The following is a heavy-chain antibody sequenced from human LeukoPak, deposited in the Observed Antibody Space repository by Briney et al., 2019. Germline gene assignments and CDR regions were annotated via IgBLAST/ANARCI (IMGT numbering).Heavy chain of an antibody. V-gene: IGHV3-48*01. J-gene: IGHJ6*03. CDR2: ISSSSSTI. D-gene: IGHD1-26*01. CDR3: AREAMWRGEWELTGYYYYMDV. CDR1: GFTFSSYE. Sequence: GGSLRLSCAASGFTFSSYEMNWVRQAPGKGLEWVSYISSSSSTIYYADSVKGRFTISRDNAKNSLYLQMNSLRAEDTAVYYCAREAMWRGEWELTGYYYYMDVWGKGTTVTVSS.